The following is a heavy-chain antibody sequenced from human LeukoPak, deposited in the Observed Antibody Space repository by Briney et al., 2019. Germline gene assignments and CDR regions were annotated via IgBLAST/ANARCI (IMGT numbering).Heavy chain of an antibody. CDR1: GGSISSYY. Sequence: PSETLSLTCTVSGGSISSYYWSWIRQPPGKGLEWIGYIYYSGSTNHNPSLKSRVTISVDTSKNQFSLKLSSVTAADTAVYYCARDQTGGGGMDVWGQGTTVTVSS. CDR2: IYYSGST. CDR3: ARDQTGGGGMDV. J-gene: IGHJ6*02. D-gene: IGHD1-26*01. V-gene: IGHV4-59*01.